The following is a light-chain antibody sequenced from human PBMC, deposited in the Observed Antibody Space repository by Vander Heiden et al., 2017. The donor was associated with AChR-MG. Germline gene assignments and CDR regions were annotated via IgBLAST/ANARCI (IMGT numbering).Light chain of an antibody. CDR3: SSYAGSSKYV. CDR2: GVK. V-gene: IGLV2-8*01. Sequence: ALTPPPSASGSPGQLVTIACTGTSRDIGGYNYGSWYQQHACKGPMLIIYGVKKRPSGVPACFSGSKSGNTASLTISALQVDDEADYYCSSYAGSSKYVFGLGTKFTV. CDR1: SRDIGGYNY. J-gene: IGLJ1*01.